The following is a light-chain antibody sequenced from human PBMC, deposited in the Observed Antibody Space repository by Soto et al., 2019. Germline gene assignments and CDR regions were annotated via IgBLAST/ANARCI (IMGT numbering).Light chain of an antibody. CDR3: QQFGFSPWT. J-gene: IGKJ1*01. CDR2: GAS. Sequence: EIVLTQSPGTQSLYSGERATLSCRASQSVGSSYLAWYQQKPGQAPRLLIYGASSRATGIPDRFSGSGSGTDFTLTITRLEPEDVAVYFCQQFGFSPWTFGQGTRVDIK. V-gene: IGKV3-20*01. CDR1: QSVGSSY.